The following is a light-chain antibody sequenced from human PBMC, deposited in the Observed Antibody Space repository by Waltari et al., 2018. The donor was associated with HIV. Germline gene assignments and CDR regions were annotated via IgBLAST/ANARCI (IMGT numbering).Light chain of an antibody. J-gene: IGKJ2*01. CDR2: EAS. Sequence: DLQLPLSPSNVSASVGGAVSINCRANQNISRALPLYQLKPGQAPRLLVYEASRLADGAAMRFSASGSRSQFTLDIKNRQSEDFAVYVCQQAKTFPHTFG. CDR1: QNISRA. V-gene: IGKV1-12*01. CDR3: QQAKTFPHT.